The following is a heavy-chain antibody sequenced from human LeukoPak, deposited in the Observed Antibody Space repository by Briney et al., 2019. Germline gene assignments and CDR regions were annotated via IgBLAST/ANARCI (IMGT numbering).Heavy chain of an antibody. Sequence: SETLSLTCDVSGDSGASSGSYWSGWFRQPPGQGLAWIGYVYSSGSTKYNSSLGSQFAISMDTSRNQFSLKLSSVTAADTAVYFFTRGGGWLIDFWGRGTLVTVSS. CDR1: GDSGASSGSYW. J-gene: IGHJ4*02. CDR3: TRGGGWLIDF. CDR2: VYSSGST. D-gene: IGHD5-24*01. V-gene: IGHV4-61*01.